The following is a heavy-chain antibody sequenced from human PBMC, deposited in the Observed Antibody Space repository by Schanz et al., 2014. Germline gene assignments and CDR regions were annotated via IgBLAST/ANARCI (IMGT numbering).Heavy chain of an antibody. CDR3: AKGRFGELSAFDI. Sequence: EVQLLESGGGLVQPGGSLRLSCAASGFTFSSYAMSWVRQAPGKGLEWVSYVSSSSSYTHYADSVKGRFTISRDNAKNSLYLQLNSLRADDTAVYYCAKGRFGELSAFDIWGQGTMVTVSS. J-gene: IGHJ3*02. D-gene: IGHD3-10*01. CDR1: GFTFSSYA. CDR2: VSSSSSYT. V-gene: IGHV3-48*04.